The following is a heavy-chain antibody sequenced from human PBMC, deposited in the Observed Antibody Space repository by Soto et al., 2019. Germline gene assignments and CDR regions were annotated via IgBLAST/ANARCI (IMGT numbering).Heavy chain of an antibody. CDR1: GYTFTSYG. V-gene: IGHV1-18*01. CDR3: ARDRSSSDY. Sequence: GPEVQKPGASVKVSCKASGYTFTSYGISWVRQAPGQGLEWMGWISAYNGNTDYAQKFQGRVTMTTDTSTSTAYMELSSLTSDDTALYYCARDRSSSDYWGQGTLVTVSS. CDR2: ISAYNGNT. J-gene: IGHJ4*02. D-gene: IGHD6-6*01.